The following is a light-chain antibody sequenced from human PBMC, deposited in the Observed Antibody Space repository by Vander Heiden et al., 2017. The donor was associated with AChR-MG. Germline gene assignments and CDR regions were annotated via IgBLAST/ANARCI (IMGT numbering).Light chain of an antibody. CDR2: LDSDGTH. V-gene: IGLV4-69*01. Sequence: QLVLTQSPSASASLGASVKLTCTLNSGHSSYAIAWHQQQPKKGPRFLMKLDSDGTHSKGDGIPDRFSGSSSGAERYLTISSLQSEDEADYYCHTWGTGMGVVFGGGTKLTVL. CDR3: HTWGTGMGVV. CDR1: SGHSSYA. J-gene: IGLJ2*01.